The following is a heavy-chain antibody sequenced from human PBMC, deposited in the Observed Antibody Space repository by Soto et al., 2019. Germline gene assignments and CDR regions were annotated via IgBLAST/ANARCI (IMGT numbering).Heavy chain of an antibody. Sequence: PSETLSLTCTVSGGSISSYYWSWIRQPPGKGPEWIGYIYYSGSTNYNPSLKSRVNISVDTSKNQFSLKLSSVTAADTAVYYCARLSLGYCSCGSCYSNPYYYYYYMDVWGKGTTVTVSS. D-gene: IGHD2-15*01. V-gene: IGHV4-59*08. CDR2: IYYSGST. CDR1: GGSISSYY. J-gene: IGHJ6*03. CDR3: ARLSLGYCSCGSCYSNPYYYYYYMDV.